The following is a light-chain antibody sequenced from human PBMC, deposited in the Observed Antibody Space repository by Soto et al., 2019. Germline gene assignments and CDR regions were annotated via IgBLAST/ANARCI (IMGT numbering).Light chain of an antibody. V-gene: IGKV1-39*01. CDR2: GAS. Sequence: DXQVTQSPSSLPASLGDRVTITCRASENIKNYLIWYQQKPGKAPKLLIYGASTLKTGVPSRFSGSGSGTDFTFTIGSLQPDDFATYYCAQIYTAQWTFGQGTRVDLK. CDR1: ENIKNY. CDR3: AQIYTAQWT. J-gene: IGKJ1*01.